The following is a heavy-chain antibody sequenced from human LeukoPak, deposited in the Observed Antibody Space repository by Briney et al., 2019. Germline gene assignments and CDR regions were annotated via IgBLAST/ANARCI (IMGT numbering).Heavy chain of an antibody. CDR2: IGISSSHT. J-gene: IGHJ6*03. V-gene: IGHV3-21*01. CDR1: GFTFSTNS. D-gene: IGHD4-23*01. CDR3: AKDLTTVATPYYYYYMDV. Sequence: GGSLRLSCAASGFTFSTNSMNWVRQAPGKGLEWVSPIGISSSHTFYADSVKGRFTISRDNAENSVYLQMNSLRAEDTAVYYCAKDLTTVATPYYYYYMDVWGKGTTVTVSS.